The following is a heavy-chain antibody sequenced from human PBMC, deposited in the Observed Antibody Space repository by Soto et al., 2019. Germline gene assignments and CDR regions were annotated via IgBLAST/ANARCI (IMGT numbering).Heavy chain of an antibody. J-gene: IGHJ5*02. V-gene: IGHV4-59*01. CDR2: VYFSGNT. CDR1: GGSLSSYY. CDR3: GSVRPSGYVLS. Sequence: SETLSLTCTVSGGSLSSYYRTWIRQSPGKGLEWIGYVYFSGNTNYNPSLKSRVTISIDTSKNQFSLRLASVTAADTAFYYCGSVRPSGYVLSWGQGTLVTVSS. D-gene: IGHD6-25*01.